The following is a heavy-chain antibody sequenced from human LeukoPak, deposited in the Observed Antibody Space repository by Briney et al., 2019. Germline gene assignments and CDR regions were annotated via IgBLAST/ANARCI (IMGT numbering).Heavy chain of an antibody. Sequence: SETLSLTCTVSGYSISSGYYWGWIRQPPGKGLEWIGSIYHSGSTYYNPSLKSRVTISVDTSKNQFSLKLSSVTAADTAVYYCARDKAVGSYYYYYGMDVWGQGTTVTVSS. CDR1: GYSISSGYY. V-gene: IGHV4-38-2*02. CDR2: IYHSGST. J-gene: IGHJ6*02. CDR3: ARDKAVGSYYYYYGMDV. D-gene: IGHD1-26*01.